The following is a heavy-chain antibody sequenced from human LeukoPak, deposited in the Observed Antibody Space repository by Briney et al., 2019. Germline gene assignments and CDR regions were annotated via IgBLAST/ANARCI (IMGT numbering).Heavy chain of an antibody. Sequence: GGSLRLSCAASGFTFSSYWMHWVRQAPGKGLVWVSRINSDGSSTSYADSVKGRFTISRDNAKNTLYLQMNSLRAEDTAVYYCAREGCSSTSCYYNWFDPWGQGTLVTVSS. CDR3: AREGCSSTSCYYNWFDP. CDR1: GFTFSSYW. J-gene: IGHJ5*02. CDR2: INSDGSST. V-gene: IGHV3-74*01. D-gene: IGHD2-2*01.